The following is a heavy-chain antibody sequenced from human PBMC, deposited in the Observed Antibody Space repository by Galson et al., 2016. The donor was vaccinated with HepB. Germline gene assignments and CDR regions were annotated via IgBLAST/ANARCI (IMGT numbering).Heavy chain of an antibody. CDR1: QFTFSIYR. V-gene: IGHV3-21*01. CDR2: ISSSSSSV. CDR3: ARGRRGRYDFVTGYRADQGWFDP. D-gene: IGHD3-9*01. J-gene: IGHJ5*02. Sequence: SLRLSCAASQFTFSIYRMNWVRQAPGKGLEWVSSISSSSSSVHYADSVKGRFTISRDDAKNSLYLQMNSLRAEDTAVYYCARGRRGRYDFVTGYRADQGWFDPWGQGTLVTVSS.